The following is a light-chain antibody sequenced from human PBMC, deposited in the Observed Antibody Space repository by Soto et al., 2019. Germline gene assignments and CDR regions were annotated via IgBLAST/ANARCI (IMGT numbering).Light chain of an antibody. CDR3: QQYGSSPRT. V-gene: IGKV3D-20*01. J-gene: IGKJ2*01. CDR2: DAS. CDR1: QSVSSSY. Sequence: EIVLTQSPATLSLSPGERATLSCGASQSVSSSYLAWYQQKPGLAPRLLIYDASSRATGIPDRFSGSGSGTDFTLTISRLEPEDFAVDYGQQYGSSPRTFGQGTKLEIK.